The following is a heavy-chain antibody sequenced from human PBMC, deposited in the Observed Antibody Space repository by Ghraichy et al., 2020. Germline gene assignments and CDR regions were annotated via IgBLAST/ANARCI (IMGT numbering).Heavy chain of an antibody. J-gene: IGHJ2*01. V-gene: IGHV1-3*01. CDR1: GYTFTSYA. CDR3: ARSGAAAGTRKDWYFDL. D-gene: IGHD6-13*01. Sequence: ASVKVSCKASGYTFTSYAMHWVRQAPGQRLEWMGWINAGNGNTKYSQKFQGRVTITRDTSASTAYKELSSLRSEDTAVYYCARSGAAAGTRKDWYFDLWGRGTLVTVSS. CDR2: INAGNGNT.